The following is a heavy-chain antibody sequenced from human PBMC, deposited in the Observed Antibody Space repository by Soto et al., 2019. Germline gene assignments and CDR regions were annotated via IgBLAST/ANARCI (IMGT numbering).Heavy chain of an antibody. CDR3: AGHDYYDSSGYFPFDY. CDR2: IIPIFGTA. D-gene: IGHD3-22*01. Sequence: SVKVSCKASGGTFSSYAISWVRQAPGQGLEWMGGIIPIFGTANYAQKFQGRVTITADESTSTAYMELSSLRSEDTAVYYCAGHDYYDSSGYFPFDYCGQGTLVTVYS. V-gene: IGHV1-69*13. J-gene: IGHJ4*02. CDR1: GGTFSSYA.